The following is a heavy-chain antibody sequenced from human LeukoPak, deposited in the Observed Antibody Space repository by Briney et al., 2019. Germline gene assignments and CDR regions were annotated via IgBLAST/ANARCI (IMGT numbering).Heavy chain of an antibody. J-gene: IGHJ6*02. CDR1: EFTFSSYS. V-gene: IGHV3-7*01. CDR2: IKQDGSKI. CDR3: VRAMDV. Sequence: GGSLRLSCAASEFTFSSYSMNWVRQAPGKGLEWVANIKQDGSKIHYVDSVKGRFTISRDNAKSSLYLQMNSLRAEDTALYYCVRAMDVWGQGTTVTVSS.